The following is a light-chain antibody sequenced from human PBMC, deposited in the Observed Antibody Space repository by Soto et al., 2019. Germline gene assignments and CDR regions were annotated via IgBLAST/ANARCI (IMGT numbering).Light chain of an antibody. CDR2: GAS. V-gene: IGKV3D-20*02. CDR1: QSVRSNF. J-gene: IGKJ3*01. Sequence: EIVLTQSPGTLCLSPGERATLSCRASQSVRSNFLAWYQQKPGQAPRLLIYGASNRATGIPDRFSGSGSGTDFTLTITRLEAEDFAVYYCQQRSNWPGTFGPGTKVDI. CDR3: QQRSNWPGT.